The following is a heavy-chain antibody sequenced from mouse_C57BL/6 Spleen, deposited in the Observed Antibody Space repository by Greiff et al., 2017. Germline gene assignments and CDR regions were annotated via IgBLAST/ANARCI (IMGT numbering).Heavy chain of an antibody. CDR3: ARYWAGTTCFDY. Sequence: EVQLVESGGGLVQPGGSLSLSCAASGFTFTDYYMSWVRQPPGKALEWLGLIRNKDNGYKTEYSAYVKGRFTISRDNSQSILYLQMKALRAEDSDTYACARYWAGTTCFDYWGQGTTLTVSS. D-gene: IGHD4-1*01. CDR1: GFTFTDYY. CDR2: IRNKDNGYKT. V-gene: IGHV7-3*01. J-gene: IGHJ2*01.